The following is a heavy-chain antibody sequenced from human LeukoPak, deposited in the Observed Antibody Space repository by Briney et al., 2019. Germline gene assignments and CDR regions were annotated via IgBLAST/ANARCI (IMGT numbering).Heavy chain of an antibody. CDR3: ARWGRGSLDY. J-gene: IGHJ4*02. V-gene: IGHV4-61*02. Sequence: PSETLSLTCTVFGGSISSESYLWSWIRQPAGKGLEWIGRIFTSGSTNYNPSLKSRVTISVDTSKNQFSLKLSSVTAADTAVYYCARWGRGSLDYWGQGALVTVSA. D-gene: IGHD1-26*01. CDR1: GGSISSESYL. CDR2: IFTSGST.